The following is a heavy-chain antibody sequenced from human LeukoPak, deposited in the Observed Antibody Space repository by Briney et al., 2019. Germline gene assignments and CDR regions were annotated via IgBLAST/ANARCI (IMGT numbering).Heavy chain of an antibody. V-gene: IGHV3-43*02. CDR3: ATWAFYHGLDV. J-gene: IGHJ6*02. Sequence: GGSLRLSCAASGFAFHAFDMYWVRQAPGKGLEWVSRINSDGDKTYYADSVRGRFTISRDNSKNSLYLQMNSLRTDDAALYYCATWAFYHGLDVWGQGTTVTVSS. D-gene: IGHD1-26*01. CDR1: GFAFHAFD. CDR2: INSDGDKT.